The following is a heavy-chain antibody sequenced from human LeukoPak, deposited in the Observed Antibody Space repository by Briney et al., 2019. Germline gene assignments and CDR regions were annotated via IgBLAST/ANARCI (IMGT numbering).Heavy chain of an antibody. D-gene: IGHD2-2*01. CDR2: ISSGGTYI. J-gene: IGHJ6*02. V-gene: IGHV3-21*01. CDR1: GFTSTTYS. CDR3: ARDLSHCSSSACYSFDYYYGLDV. Sequence: KSGGSLRLSCAPSGFTSTTYSMNWVHQAPGKELKSASSISSGGTYIHYGASVSGRFAIARDNAENTLHLQMNSLRAQDTAVYYCARDLSHCSSSACYSFDYYYGLDVWRQGTTVTVSS.